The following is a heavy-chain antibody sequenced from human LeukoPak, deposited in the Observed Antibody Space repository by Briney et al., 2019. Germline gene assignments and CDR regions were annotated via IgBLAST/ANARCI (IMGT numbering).Heavy chain of an antibody. D-gene: IGHD2-21*02. CDR1: GFTFSTYW. J-gene: IGHJ4*02. V-gene: IGHV3-7*05. CDR2: IKQDGNDK. CDR3: AKGVVVVTALFDY. Sequence: GGSLRLSCVASGFTFSTYWMSWVRQAPGKGLEWVANIKQDGNDKYYVDSVKGRFTISRDNSKNTLYLQMNSLRAEDTAVYYCAKGVVVVTALFDYWGQGTLVTVSS.